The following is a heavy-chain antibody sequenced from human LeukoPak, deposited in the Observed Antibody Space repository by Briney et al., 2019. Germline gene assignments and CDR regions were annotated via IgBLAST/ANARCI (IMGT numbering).Heavy chain of an antibody. V-gene: IGHV3-30*18. Sequence: PGRSLSLSCAASGFTFSSYGMYWVRQAPGKGLEWVAVISYDGSNKYYADSVKGRFTISRDNSKNTLYLQMNSLRAEDTAVYYCAKTVAGEFDYWGQGTLVTVSS. CDR3: AKTVAGEFDY. J-gene: IGHJ4*02. CDR1: GFTFSSYG. D-gene: IGHD6-13*01. CDR2: ISYDGSNK.